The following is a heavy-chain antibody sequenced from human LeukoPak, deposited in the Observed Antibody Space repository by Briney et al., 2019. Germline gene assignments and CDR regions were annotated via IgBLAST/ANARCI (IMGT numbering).Heavy chain of an antibody. J-gene: IGHJ5*02. CDR1: GCSISSSSYY. D-gene: IGHD4-17*01. V-gene: IGHV4-39*07. CDR2: IYYSGST. CDR3: ARASIPSSYGDYDRYNWFDP. Sequence: SETLSLTCTVSGCSISSSSYYWVWIRQPPGKGLEWIGSIYYSGSTYYNPSLKSRVTISVDTSKNQFSLKLSSVTAADTAVYYCARASIPSSYGDYDRYNWFDPWGQGTLVTVSS.